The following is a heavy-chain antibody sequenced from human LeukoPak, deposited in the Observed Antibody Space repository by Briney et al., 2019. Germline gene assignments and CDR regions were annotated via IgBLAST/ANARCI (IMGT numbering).Heavy chain of an antibody. CDR3: AKEIADYDFWSGYHY. D-gene: IGHD3-3*01. CDR2: ISGSGGST. V-gene: IGHV3-23*01. CDR1: GFTFDDYA. Sequence: PGGSLRLSCAASGFTFDDYAMHWVRQAPGKGLEWVSAISGSGGSTYYADSVKGRFTISRDNSKNTLYLQMNSLRAEDTAVYYCAKEIADYDFWSGYHYWGQGTLVTVSS. J-gene: IGHJ4*02.